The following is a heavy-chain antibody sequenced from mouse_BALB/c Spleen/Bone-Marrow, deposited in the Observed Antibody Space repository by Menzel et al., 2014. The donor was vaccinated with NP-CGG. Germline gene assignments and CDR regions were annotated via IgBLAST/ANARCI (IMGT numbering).Heavy chain of an antibody. D-gene: IGHD2-4*01. Sequence: QVQLKQSGPGLVAPSQRLSITCTVSGFSLTSYGVHWVRQPPGKGLEWLGVIWAGGSTNYNSALMSRLSISKDNSKSQVFLKMNSLQTDDTAMYYCARSTMITEGFAYWGQGTLVTVSA. CDR3: ARSTMITEGFAY. CDR2: IWAGGST. CDR1: GFSLTSYG. J-gene: IGHJ3*01. V-gene: IGHV2-9*02.